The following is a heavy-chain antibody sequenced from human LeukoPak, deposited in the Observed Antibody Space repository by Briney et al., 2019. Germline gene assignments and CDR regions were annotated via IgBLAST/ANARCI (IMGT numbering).Heavy chain of an antibody. V-gene: IGHV1-18*01. D-gene: IGHD6-13*01. CDR2: ISVYNGNT. CDR3: ARELDRSSLFDP. Sequence: ASVKVSCKASGYTFETYGISWVRQAPGQGLEWMGWISVYNGNTKYAARLHGSVTMTTDTSTNTAYMELRSLRSDDTAVYYCARELDRSSLFDPWGQGTLVTVSS. CDR1: GYTFETYG. J-gene: IGHJ5*02.